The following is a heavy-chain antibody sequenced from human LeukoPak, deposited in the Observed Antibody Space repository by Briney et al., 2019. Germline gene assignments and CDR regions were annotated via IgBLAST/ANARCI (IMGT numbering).Heavy chain of an antibody. CDR2: IYSGGST. D-gene: IGHD3-22*01. CDR1: GFTVSSNY. CDR3: ARDWGSMDSGYYYHYFDY. J-gene: IGHJ4*02. V-gene: IGHV3-53*01. Sequence: PGVSLRRSCAASGFTVSSNYMSWVRQAPGKGLEWVSVIYSGGSTYYADSVKGRFTISRDNSKNTLYLQMNSLRAEDTAVYYCARDWGSMDSGYYYHYFDYWGQGTLVTVSS.